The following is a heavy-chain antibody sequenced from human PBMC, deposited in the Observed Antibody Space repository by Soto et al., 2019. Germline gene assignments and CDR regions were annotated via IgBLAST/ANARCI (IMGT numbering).Heavy chain of an antibody. Sequence: ASVKVSCKASGGTFSSYAISWVRQAPGQGLEWMGGIIPIFGTANYAQKFQGRVTITADESTSTAYMELSSLRSEDTAVYYCARTLPTQWFAYYFDYWGQGTLVTVSS. D-gene: IGHD3-10*01. CDR3: ARTLPTQWFAYYFDY. CDR2: IIPIFGTA. CDR1: GGTFSSYA. V-gene: IGHV1-69*13. J-gene: IGHJ4*02.